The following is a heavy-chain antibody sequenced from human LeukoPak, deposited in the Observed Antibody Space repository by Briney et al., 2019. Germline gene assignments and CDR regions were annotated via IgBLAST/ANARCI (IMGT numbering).Heavy chain of an antibody. D-gene: IGHD3-22*01. V-gene: IGHV3-15*01. CDR2: IKSKTDGGTT. Sequence: GGSLRLSCAASGFTFSSYSMNWVRQAPGKGLEWVGRIKSKTDGGTTDYAAPVKGRFTISRDDPKNTLYLQMNSLKTEDTAVYYCTTDRLRTDSSGYYYDSRPDAFDIWGQGTMVTVSS. CDR1: GFTFSSYS. CDR3: TTDRLRTDSSGYYYDSRPDAFDI. J-gene: IGHJ3*02.